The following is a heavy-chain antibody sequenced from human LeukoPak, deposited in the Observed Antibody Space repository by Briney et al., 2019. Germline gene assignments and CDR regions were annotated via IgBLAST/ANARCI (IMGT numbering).Heavy chain of an antibody. CDR1: GFSFSSYW. J-gene: IGHJ4*02. CDR3: ARDDTGRQQLD. D-gene: IGHD6-13*01. Sequence: GGSLRLSCAASGFSFSSYWMHWVRQAPGKGLVWVSRINTDGSFTSYADSVKGRFTISRDNAKNTLYLQVNSLRAEDTAVYYCARDDTGRQQLDWSQGTLVTVSS. CDR2: INTDGSFT. V-gene: IGHV3-74*01.